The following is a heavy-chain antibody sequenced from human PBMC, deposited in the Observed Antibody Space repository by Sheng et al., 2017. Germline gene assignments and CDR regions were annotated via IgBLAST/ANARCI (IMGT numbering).Heavy chain of an antibody. CDR1: GFTFTNAW. CDR3: TTDLYDVCTGYRKYFFDY. V-gene: IGHV3-15*01. D-gene: IGHD3-3*01. Sequence: EVQLVESGGGLVKPGDSLSLSCAASGFTFTNAWVSWVRQAPGKGLEWVGRIKSKTDGGTVDYAAPVKGRFTISRDDSQNTLFLQMRSLKTEDTAVYYCTTDLYDVCTGYRKYFFDYWGQEPWSPSPQ. CDR2: IKSKTDGGTV. J-gene: IGHJ4*01.